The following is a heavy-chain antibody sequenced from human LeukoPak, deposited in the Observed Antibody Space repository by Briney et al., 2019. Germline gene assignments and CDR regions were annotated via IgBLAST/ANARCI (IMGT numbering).Heavy chain of an antibody. Sequence: PGASLRLSCAASGFTFSSYAMSWVRQAPGKGLEWVSAISGSGGSTYYADSVKGRFTISRDNSKNTLYLQMNSLRAEDTAVYYCAKVALVGVVVAATPYYFDYWGQGTLVTVSS. D-gene: IGHD2-15*01. CDR3: AKVALVGVVVAATPYYFDY. CDR1: GFTFSSYA. V-gene: IGHV3-23*01. CDR2: ISGSGGST. J-gene: IGHJ4*02.